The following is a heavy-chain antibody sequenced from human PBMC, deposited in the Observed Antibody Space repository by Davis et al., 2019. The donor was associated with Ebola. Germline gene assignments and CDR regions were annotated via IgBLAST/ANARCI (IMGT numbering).Heavy chain of an antibody. J-gene: IGHJ6*02. CDR2: IDPSDSYT. Sequence: KVSCKGSGYSFTSYWISWVRQMPGKGLEWMGGIDPSDSYTNYSPSFQGQVTISADKSISTAYLQWSSLKASDTAMYYCAGSGYYYYGMDVWDQGTTVTVSS. CDR1: GYSFTSYW. D-gene: IGHD2-8*02. V-gene: IGHV5-10-1*04. CDR3: AGSGYYYYGMDV.